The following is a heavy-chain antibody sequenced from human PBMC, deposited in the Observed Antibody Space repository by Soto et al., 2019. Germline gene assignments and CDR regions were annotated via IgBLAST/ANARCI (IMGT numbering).Heavy chain of an antibody. J-gene: IGHJ4*02. Sequence: QVQLVQSGAEVKKPGSSVKVSCKASGGTFSSYTISWVRQAPGQGLEWMGRIIPILGIANYAQKFQGRVTITADKSTSTAYMELSSLRSEDTAVYYCARDETHCGGDCYSYWGQGTLVTVSS. D-gene: IGHD2-21*02. CDR2: IIPILGIA. CDR3: ARDETHCGGDCYSY. V-gene: IGHV1-69*08. CDR1: GGTFSSYT.